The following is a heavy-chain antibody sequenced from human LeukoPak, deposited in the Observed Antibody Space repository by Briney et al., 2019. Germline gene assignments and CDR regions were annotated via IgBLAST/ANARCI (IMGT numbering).Heavy chain of an antibody. V-gene: IGHV3-53*01. D-gene: IGHD3-22*01. J-gene: IGHJ3*02. CDR2: IYSGGST. CDR1: GFTVSSNY. CDR3: ARDSDSSGYFGAFDI. Sequence: PGGSLRLSCAASGFTVSSNYMGWVRQAPGKGLEWVSVIYSGGSTYYADSVKGRFTLSRDNSKNTLYLQMNSLRAEDTAVYYCARDSDSSGYFGAFDIWGQGTMVTVSS.